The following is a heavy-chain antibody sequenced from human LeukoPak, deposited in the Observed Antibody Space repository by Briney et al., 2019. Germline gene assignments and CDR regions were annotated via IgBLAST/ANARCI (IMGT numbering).Heavy chain of an antibody. CDR3: ARNHGIWSRYS. CDR2: IYYSGST. V-gene: IGHV4-39*07. D-gene: IGHD3-3*01. Sequence: SETLSLTCTVSGGSISSSSYYWGWIRQPPGKGLEWIGSIYYSGSTYYNPSLKSRVTISVDTSKNQFSLKLSSVTAADTAVYYCARNHGIWSRYSWGQGTLVTVSS. J-gene: IGHJ4*02. CDR1: GGSISSSSYY.